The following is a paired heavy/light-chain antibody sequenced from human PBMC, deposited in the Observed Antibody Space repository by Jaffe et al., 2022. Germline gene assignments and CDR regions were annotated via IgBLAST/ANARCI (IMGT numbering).Light chain of an antibody. J-gene: IGLJ1*01. V-gene: IGLV2-8*01. Sequence: QSALTQPPSASGSPGQSVTISCTGTSSDVGGYNFVSWFQQHPGKVPKLMIYEVTKRPSGVPDRFSGSKSGNTASLTVSGLQAEDEADYYCSSFAGTSYVFGTGTKVTVL. CDR2: EVT. CDR3: SSFAGTSYV. CDR1: SSDVGGYNF.
Heavy chain of an antibody. Sequence: EVQLVESGGGLVQPGGSLRLSCAASGFILYSHEMSWVRQAPGKGLEWVSYISTGGDTTFYADSVKGRFTISRDNAKNSLYLQMNSLGGEDTAIYYCVRDGSGPGDLFDVWGQGTMVTVSS. CDR1: GFILYSHE. CDR2: ISTGGDTT. CDR3: VRDGSGPGDLFDV. J-gene: IGHJ3*01. V-gene: IGHV3-48*03. D-gene: IGHD1-26*01.